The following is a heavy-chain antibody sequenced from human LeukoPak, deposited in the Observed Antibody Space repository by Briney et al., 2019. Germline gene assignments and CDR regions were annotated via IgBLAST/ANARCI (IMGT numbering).Heavy chain of an antibody. CDR1: GYTFTSYG. CDR2: ISTYNGDT. V-gene: IGHV1-18*01. CDR3: ARDGLQTRYSWNDEGRKGWFDP. Sequence: ASVKVSCKASGYTFTSYGISWVRQAPGQGLEWMGWISTYNGDTNYAQKFQGRVTMSGDTSTSTVYMELSSLRSEDTAVYYCARDGLQTRYSWNDEGRKGWFDPWGQGTLVTVSS. D-gene: IGHD1-1*01. J-gene: IGHJ5*02.